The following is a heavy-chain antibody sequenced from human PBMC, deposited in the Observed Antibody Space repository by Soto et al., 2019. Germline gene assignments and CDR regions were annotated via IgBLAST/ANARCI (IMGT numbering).Heavy chain of an antibody. CDR1: GFTFSSYG. Sequence: QVQLVESGGGVVQPGRSLRLSCAASGFTFSSYGMHWVRQAPGKGLEWVAVISYDGSNKYYADSVKGRFTISRDNSKNXLFXQMNSLRAEDTAVYYCAKGVRYSGSYEYYYYGMDVWGQGTTVTVSS. CDR2: ISYDGSNK. CDR3: AKGVRYSGSYEYYYYGMDV. J-gene: IGHJ6*02. D-gene: IGHD1-26*01. V-gene: IGHV3-30*18.